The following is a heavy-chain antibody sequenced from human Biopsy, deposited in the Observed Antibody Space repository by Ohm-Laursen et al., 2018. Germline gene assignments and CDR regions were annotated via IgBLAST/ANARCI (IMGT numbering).Heavy chain of an antibody. Sequence: SVTASRNLSGYTFTAYGIGSVRQPPGQGLGCMGWISTYIDDTNIAQKFQGRVRMTTDTSTRTAYMELRSLRFGDTAIYFYGRDPGYDFWSGSDPFDIWGQGTLVTVS. D-gene: IGHD3-3*01. CDR2: ISTYIDDT. CDR3: GRDPGYDFWSGSDPFDI. V-gene: IGHV1-18*04. J-gene: IGHJ3*02. CDR1: GYTFTAYG.